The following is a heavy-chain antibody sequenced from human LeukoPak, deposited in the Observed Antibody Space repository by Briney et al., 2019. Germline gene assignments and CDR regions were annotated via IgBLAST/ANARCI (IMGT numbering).Heavy chain of an antibody. Sequence: SVKVSCKASGGTFSSYAISWVQQAPGQGLEWMGRIIPILGIANYAQKFQGRVTITADKSTSTAYMELSSLRSEDTAVYYCARVGSSSSGSDYWGQGTLVTVSS. V-gene: IGHV1-69*04. CDR1: GGTFSSYA. CDR2: IIPILGIA. D-gene: IGHD6-6*01. J-gene: IGHJ4*02. CDR3: ARVGSSSSGSDY.